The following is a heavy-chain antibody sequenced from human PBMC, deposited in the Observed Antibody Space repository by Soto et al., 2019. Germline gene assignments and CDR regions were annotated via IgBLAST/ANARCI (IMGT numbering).Heavy chain of an antibody. J-gene: IGHJ5*02. CDR3: ARHRAPGGSGNFDP. Sequence: PSETLSLTCNVSGGSITTFYWDWLRQPPGKGLEWIGYIYFTGSTNYNPSLASRVTMSIDSSKRQFSLTLRSVSAADTAVYFCARHRAPGGSGNFDPWGQGTLVTVSS. CDR1: GGSITTFY. CDR2: IYFTGST. D-gene: IGHD3-10*01. V-gene: IGHV4-59*01.